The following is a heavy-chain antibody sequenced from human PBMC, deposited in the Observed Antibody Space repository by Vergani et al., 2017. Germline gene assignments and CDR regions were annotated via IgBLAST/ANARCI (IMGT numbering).Heavy chain of an antibody. J-gene: IGHJ4*02. Sequence: QLQLPESGPGLVKPSETLSLTCTVSGGSISSYYWSWIRQPPGKGLEWIGYIYYSGSTNYNPSLKSRVTISVDTSKNQFSLKLSSVTAADTAVYYCARGNGDYFDYWGQGTLVTVSS. V-gene: IGHV4-59*01. CDR3: ARGNGDYFDY. CDR2: IYYSGST. D-gene: IGHD1-1*01. CDR1: GGSISSYY.